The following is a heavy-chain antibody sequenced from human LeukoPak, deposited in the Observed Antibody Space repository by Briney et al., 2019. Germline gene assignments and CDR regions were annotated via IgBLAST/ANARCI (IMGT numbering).Heavy chain of an antibody. CDR3: ARATYYYDSSGSRFDP. CDR2: ISSSSSYI. D-gene: IGHD3-22*01. J-gene: IGHJ5*02. Sequence: GGSLRLSCAASGFTFSSYSMNWVRQAPGKGLEWVSSISSSSSYIYYADSVKGRFTISRDNAKNTLYLQMNSLRAEDTAVYYCARATYYYDSSGSRFDPWGQGTLVTVSS. V-gene: IGHV3-21*01. CDR1: GFTFSSYS.